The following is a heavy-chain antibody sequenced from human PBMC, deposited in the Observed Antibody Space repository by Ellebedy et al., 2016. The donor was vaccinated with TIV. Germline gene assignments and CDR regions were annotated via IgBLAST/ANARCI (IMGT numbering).Heavy chain of an antibody. CDR1: GFTFSNYG. J-gene: IGHJ4*02. CDR3: AREDDILTGQLDY. CDR2: IWYDGSNQ. V-gene: IGHV3-33*08. D-gene: IGHD3-9*01. Sequence: PGGSLRLSCAASGFTFSNYGMHWVRQSPGKGLEWVAFIWYDGSNQYCADSVKGRFNISRDNSKNTLYLQMNSLRAEDTAVYYCAREDDILTGQLDYWGQGTLVTVSS.